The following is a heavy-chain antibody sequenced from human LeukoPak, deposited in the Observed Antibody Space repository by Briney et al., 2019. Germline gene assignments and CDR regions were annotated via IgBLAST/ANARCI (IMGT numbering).Heavy chain of an antibody. V-gene: IGHV3-11*01. Sequence: GGSLRLSCAASGFTFSDYYMTWIRQAPGKGLEWVSYISGSGSTIYYADSVKGRFTISRDNDKNLLYLQMNSLRAEDTAVYYCARAGRAAAGTLAAPDYYYYNGMDVWGQGTTVTVSS. J-gene: IGHJ6*02. D-gene: IGHD6-13*01. CDR3: ARAGRAAAGTLAAPDYYYYNGMDV. CDR1: GFTFSDYY. CDR2: ISGSGSTI.